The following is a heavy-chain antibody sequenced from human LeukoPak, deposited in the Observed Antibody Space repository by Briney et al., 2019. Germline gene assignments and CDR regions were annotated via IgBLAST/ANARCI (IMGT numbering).Heavy chain of an antibody. CDR2: IYYSGST. CDR3: ARGSGDSSGYFGLGAFDI. V-gene: IGHV4-39*07. CDR1: GGSISSSSYY. J-gene: IGHJ3*02. Sequence: PSETLSLTCTVSGGSISSSSYYWGWIRQPPGKGLEWIGSIYYSGSTYYNPSLKSRVTISVDTSKNQFSLKLSSVTAADTAVYYCARGSGDSSGYFGLGAFDIWGRGTMVTVSS. D-gene: IGHD3-22*01.